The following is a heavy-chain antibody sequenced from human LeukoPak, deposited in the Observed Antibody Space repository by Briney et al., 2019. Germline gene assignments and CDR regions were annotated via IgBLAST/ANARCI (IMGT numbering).Heavy chain of an antibody. Sequence: PGGSLRLSCAASGFTYSSYAMSWVRQAPGKGLQWVSSISGSGGNTYYADSVKGRFTISRDNSKNTLYLQMNSLRAEDTAVYYCAKDGRAVYYYDGSGYSPFDYWGQGTLVTVSS. J-gene: IGHJ4*02. CDR3: AKDGRAVYYYDGSGYSPFDY. CDR2: ISGSGGNT. V-gene: IGHV3-23*01. CDR1: GFTYSSYA. D-gene: IGHD3-22*01.